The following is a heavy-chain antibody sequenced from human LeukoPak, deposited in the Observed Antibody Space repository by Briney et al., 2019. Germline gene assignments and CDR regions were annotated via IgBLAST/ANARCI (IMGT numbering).Heavy chain of an antibody. V-gene: IGHV3-74*01. D-gene: IGHD1-26*01. Sequence: GGSLRLSCAASGFNFRNSWMYWVRQVPGKGPVWVARMNSDGSDTAHADSVKGRFTISRDNAKNTLYLQMNSLRAEDTAVYYCAKEYSGSFSPFPSYFDYWGQGTLVTVSS. J-gene: IGHJ4*02. CDR2: MNSDGSDT. CDR3: AKEYSGSFSPFPSYFDY. CDR1: GFNFRNSW.